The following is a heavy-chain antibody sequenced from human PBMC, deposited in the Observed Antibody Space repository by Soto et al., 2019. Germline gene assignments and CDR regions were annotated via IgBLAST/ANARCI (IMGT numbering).Heavy chain of an antibody. V-gene: IGHV1-18*01. CDR2: ISAYNGNT. J-gene: IGHJ6*03. CDR3: ARVSGAGGYDPSGGYYYYYYMDV. CDR1: GYTFTSYG. Sequence: ASVKVSCKASGYTFTSYGISWVRQAPGQGLEWMGWISAYNGNTNYAQKLQGRVTMTTDTSTSTAYMELRSLRSDDTAVYYCARVSGAGGYDPSGGYYYYYYMDVWGKGTTVTVSS. D-gene: IGHD5-12*01.